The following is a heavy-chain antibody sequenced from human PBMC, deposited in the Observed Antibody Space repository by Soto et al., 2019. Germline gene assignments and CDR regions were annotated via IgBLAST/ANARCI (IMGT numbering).Heavy chain of an antibody. CDR1: AVTFSGFP. CDR3: AREGGVSGWYWGGDY. V-gene: IGHV3-30-3*01. D-gene: IGHD6-19*01. J-gene: IGHJ4*02. Sequence: GGSLRHSCADSAVTFSGFPMHWVRQSPGKGLERVALISYDGSNKYYADSVKGRFTISRDNSKNTLYLQMNSLRAEDTALYYCAREGGVSGWYWGGDYWGQGTPVTVSS. CDR2: ISYDGSNK.